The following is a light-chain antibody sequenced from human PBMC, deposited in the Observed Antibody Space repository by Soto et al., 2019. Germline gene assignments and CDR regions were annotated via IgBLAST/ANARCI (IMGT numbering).Light chain of an antibody. CDR2: DAS. J-gene: IGKJ4*01. V-gene: IGKV1-9*01. CDR1: QGISSY. Sequence: DIQLTQSPPFLSASVGDRVTITCRASQGISSYLAWYQQKPGTAPKLLIYDASNLESGVPSRFSGSGSGTEFTLTIRSLQPDDFATYYCQQYDSYSPLTFGGGTKVDIK. CDR3: QQYDSYSPLT.